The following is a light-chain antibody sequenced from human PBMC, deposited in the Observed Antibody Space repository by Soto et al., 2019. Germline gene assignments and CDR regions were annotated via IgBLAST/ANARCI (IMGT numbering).Light chain of an antibody. Sequence: DIQMTQSPSSVSASVGDRVTISCQASQGISRSLAWYQQKPGKAPELLIYAASTLQSGVPSRFSGSGSGTDFTLTISCLQSEDFATYYCQQYYSFPPTFGQGTKVDIK. V-gene: IGKV1-12*01. J-gene: IGKJ1*01. CDR1: QGISRS. CDR2: AAS. CDR3: QQYYSFPPT.